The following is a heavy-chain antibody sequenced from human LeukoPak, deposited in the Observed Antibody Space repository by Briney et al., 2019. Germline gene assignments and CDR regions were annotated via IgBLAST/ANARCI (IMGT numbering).Heavy chain of an antibody. D-gene: IGHD1-26*01. V-gene: IGHV3-74*03. CDR3: AKDRIVGASDYGMDV. Sequence: GGSLRLSCTASGFTFSNYWMHWVRQAPGKGLVWVSRINGAETTLTYADSVRDRFTISRDNSKNTLYLQMNSLRAEDTAVYYCAKDRIVGASDYGMDVWGQGTTVTVSS. CDR2: INGAETTL. CDR1: GFTFSNYW. J-gene: IGHJ6*02.